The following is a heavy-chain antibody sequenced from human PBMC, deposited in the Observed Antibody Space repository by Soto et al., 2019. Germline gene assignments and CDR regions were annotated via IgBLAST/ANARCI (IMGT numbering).Heavy chain of an antibody. V-gene: IGHV1-18*01. CDR3: XXXXXXXXVDY. Sequence: QVQLVQSGAEVKKPGASVKVSCKASGYTFISYGIXXXXXXXXXGLEWMGWISGYNGNTKYAQKLQGRVTMTTDTXXXXXXXXXXXXXXXXXXXXXXXXXXXXXXVDYWGQGTLVTVSS. CDR1: GYTFISYG. J-gene: IGHJ4*02. CDR2: ISGYNGNT.